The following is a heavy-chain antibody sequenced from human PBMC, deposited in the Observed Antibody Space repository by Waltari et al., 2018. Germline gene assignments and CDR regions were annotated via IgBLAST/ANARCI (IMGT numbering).Heavy chain of an antibody. CDR1: GGSISSSSYY. CDR2: IYYSGST. Sequence: QLQLQESGPGLVKPSETLSLTCTVSGGSISSSSYYWGWIRQPPGKGLEGIGSIYYSGSTYYNPSLKSRVTISVDTSKNQVALKLSSVTAADTAVYYCARVKVAARNFDYWGQGTLVTVSA. CDR3: ARVKVAARNFDY. J-gene: IGHJ4*02. D-gene: IGHD2-15*01. V-gene: IGHV4-39*07.